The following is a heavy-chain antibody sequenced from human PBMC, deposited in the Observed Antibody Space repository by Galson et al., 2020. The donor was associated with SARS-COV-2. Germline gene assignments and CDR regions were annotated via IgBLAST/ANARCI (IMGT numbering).Heavy chain of an antibody. V-gene: IGHV3-30-3*01. CDR1: GFTFSTSA. J-gene: IGHJ5*02. Sequence: GSLRLSCAASGFTFSTSAMHWVRQAPGKGLEWVAVISYDGNSKYYADSVKGRFTVSRDNSKNTLYVQMNSLRAEDTAVYCCARGDCTTTNCYRNWFDPWGQGTLVIVSS. CDR3: ARGDCTTTNCYRNWFDP. CDR2: ISYDGNSK. D-gene: IGHD2-2*01.